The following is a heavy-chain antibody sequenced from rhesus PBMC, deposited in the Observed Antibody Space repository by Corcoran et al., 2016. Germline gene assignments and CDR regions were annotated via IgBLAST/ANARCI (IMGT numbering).Heavy chain of an antibody. Sequence: QVQLQESGPGLVKPSDTLSLSFAFIGYSSSRGYGWSRALQAPGKGLEWCGYVRGSSDNTNYNPSLKCRVTISKDTSQIQFSLKVKSVTAADAALYYCATYRILDALDSWGQGVVVTVSS. CDR3: ATYRILDALDS. V-gene: IGHV4-127*01. CDR1: GYSSSRGYG. J-gene: IGHJ6*01. CDR2: VRGSSDNT.